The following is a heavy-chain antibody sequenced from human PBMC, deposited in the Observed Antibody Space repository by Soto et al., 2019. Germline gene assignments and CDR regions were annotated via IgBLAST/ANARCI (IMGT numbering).Heavy chain of an antibody. CDR3: AREGVVAATRGYYYYYYMDV. V-gene: IGHV1-8*01. Sequence: ASVKVSCKASGYTFTSYDINWVRHATGQGLEWMGWMNPNSGNTGYAQKFQGRVTMTRNTSISTAYMELSSLRSEDTAVYYCAREGVVAATRGYYYYYYMDVWGKGTTVTVSS. CDR2: MNPNSGNT. J-gene: IGHJ6*03. CDR1: GYTFTSYD. D-gene: IGHD2-15*01.